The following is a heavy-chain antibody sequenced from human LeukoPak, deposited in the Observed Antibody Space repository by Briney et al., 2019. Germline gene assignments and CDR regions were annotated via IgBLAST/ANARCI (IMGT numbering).Heavy chain of an antibody. CDR2: TYYRSKLYS. CDR3: ARDVATTGWYTFDY. D-gene: IGHD6-19*01. CDR1: GDSFSSSNGA. V-gene: IGHV6-1*01. J-gene: IGHJ4*02. Sequence: SQTLSLTCAISGDSFSSSNGAWNWVRQSPSRGLEWLGRTYYRSKLYSDYAVPIQGRMSINPDTSKNQFTLHLFSVTPDDTAVYYCARDVATTGWYTFDYWGQGTRVTVSS.